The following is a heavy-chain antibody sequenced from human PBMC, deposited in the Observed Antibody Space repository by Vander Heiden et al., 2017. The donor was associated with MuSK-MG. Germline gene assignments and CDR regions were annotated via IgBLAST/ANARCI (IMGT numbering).Heavy chain of an antibody. CDR1: AFTFSRFW. D-gene: IGHD2-2*02. CDR3: ARGGSAYTYDF. V-gene: IGHV3-7*03. J-gene: IGHJ4*02. CDR2: IKQDGSAK. Sequence: EVQLVESGGGLVQPGGSLRLSCAASAFTFSRFWMNWVRQAPGKGLEWVANIKQDGSAKFYVDSVKGRFTISRDNAQNSLYLQMNSLSAEDTAVYYCARGGSAYTYDFWGQGTLVTVSS.